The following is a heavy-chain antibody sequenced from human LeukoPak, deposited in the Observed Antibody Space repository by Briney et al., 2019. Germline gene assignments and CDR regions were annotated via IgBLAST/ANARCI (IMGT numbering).Heavy chain of an antibody. J-gene: IGHJ5*02. CDR3: ARRSGGYSGYDPARWFDP. CDR2: IYPGDSNI. V-gene: IGHV5-51*01. D-gene: IGHD5-12*01. CDR1: GYSFSTYW. Sequence: GESLKISCQGSGYSFSTYWIAWVRQMPGKGLEWMGIIYPGDSNIRYSPSFQGQVTISADKSISTAYLQWSSLEASDSAMYYCARRSGGYSGYDPARWFDPWGQGTLVTVSS.